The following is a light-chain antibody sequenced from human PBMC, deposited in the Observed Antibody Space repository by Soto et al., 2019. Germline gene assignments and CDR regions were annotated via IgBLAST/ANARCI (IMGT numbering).Light chain of an antibody. CDR3: QQYHKWPPIT. CDR2: GAS. Sequence: EVVMTQSPGTVSVSLGESATLSCRASQSVDGYLAWYQQQPGQAPRLLIYGASTRATGVTARFRGGGSGTEFTLTISSLQSEDSAVYYCQQYHKWPPITFGQGTRLENK. J-gene: IGKJ5*01. V-gene: IGKV3-15*01. CDR1: QSVDGY.